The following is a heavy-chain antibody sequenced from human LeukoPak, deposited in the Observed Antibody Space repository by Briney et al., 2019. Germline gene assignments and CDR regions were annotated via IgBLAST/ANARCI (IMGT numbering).Heavy chain of an antibody. CDR3: ECAPQGGY. Sequence: ADTVSLTCTVSGGSISSYYGSWIRQPAGKGREWIGYIYYSGSTNYNPSLKGRVTISVDTSKNQFSLKLSSVTAADTAVYYCECAPQGGYWGQGTLVTVSS. D-gene: IGHD3-16*01. V-gene: IGHV4-59*07. CDR1: GGSISSYY. CDR2: IYYSGST. J-gene: IGHJ4*02.